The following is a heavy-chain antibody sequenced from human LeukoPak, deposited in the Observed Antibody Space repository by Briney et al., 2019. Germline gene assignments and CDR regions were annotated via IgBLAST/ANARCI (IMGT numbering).Heavy chain of an antibody. CDR1: GYTFSGYY. D-gene: IGHD3-22*01. CDR3: ARARITMIVVVLPDY. J-gene: IGHJ4*02. CDR2: INPNSGGT. V-gene: IGHV1-2*02. Sequence: ASVKVSCKASGYTFSGYYMHWVRQAPGQGLEWMGWINPNSGGTNYAQKFQGRVTMTRDTSISTAYMELSRLRSDDTAVYYCARARITMIVVVLPDYWGQGTLVTVSS.